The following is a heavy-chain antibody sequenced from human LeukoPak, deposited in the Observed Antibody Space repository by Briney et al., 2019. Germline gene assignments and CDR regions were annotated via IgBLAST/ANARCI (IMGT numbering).Heavy chain of an antibody. CDR1: GYTFTGYY. V-gene: IGHV1-2*02. Sequence: RASVKVSCKASGYTFTGYYMHWVRQAPGQGLEWMGWINTNSGGTNYAPKFQGRVTMTRDTSISTAYMELSRLRSDDTAVYYCASLLTTGGTYYFDYWGQGTLVTVSS. J-gene: IGHJ4*02. D-gene: IGHD4/OR15-4a*01. CDR2: INTNSGGT. CDR3: ASLLTTGGTYYFDY.